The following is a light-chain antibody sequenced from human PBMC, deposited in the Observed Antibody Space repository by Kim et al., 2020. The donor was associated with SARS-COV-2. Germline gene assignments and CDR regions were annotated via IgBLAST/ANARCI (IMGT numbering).Light chain of an antibody. CDR3: QQYNSRPLT. Sequence: EIVMTQSPATLSVSPGEGVTLSCRASQSVSSNLAWYQQKPGQAPRLLIYGSSSRATGVPARFSGSGSGTEFTLTISSLQSGDFALYYCQQYNSRPLTFGGGTRVEI. V-gene: IGKV3-15*01. CDR2: GSS. CDR1: QSVSSN. J-gene: IGKJ4*01.